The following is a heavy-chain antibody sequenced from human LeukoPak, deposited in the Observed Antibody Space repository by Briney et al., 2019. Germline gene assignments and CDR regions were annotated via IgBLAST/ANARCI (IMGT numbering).Heavy chain of an antibody. Sequence: SETLSLTCSVSGGSISSSTYCWGWIRQPPGKGLEWIGVINHSGSTNYNPSLKSRVTISVDTSKNQFSLKLSSVTAADTAVYYCARVRRGSYYGGYYYYYMDVWGKGTTVTVSS. D-gene: IGHD1-26*01. CDR2: INHSGST. CDR3: ARVRRGSYYGGYYYYYMDV. CDR1: GGSISSSTYC. J-gene: IGHJ6*03. V-gene: IGHV4-39*07.